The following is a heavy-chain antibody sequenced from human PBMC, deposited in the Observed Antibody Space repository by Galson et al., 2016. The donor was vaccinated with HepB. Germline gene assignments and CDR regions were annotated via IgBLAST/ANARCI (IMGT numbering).Heavy chain of an antibody. CDR1: GDSIISNNYY. Sequence: TLSLTCSVSGDSIISNNYYWGWTRQPAGKGLEWIGRFSASGSNKYNPSLESRVTISVDTSKNQFSLKLSSVTAADTAVYYCARDSHGVDAFNIWGQGTLVAVSS. V-gene: IGHV4-61*02. D-gene: IGHD4-17*01. CDR3: ARDSHGVDAFNI. CDR2: FSASGSN. J-gene: IGHJ3*02.